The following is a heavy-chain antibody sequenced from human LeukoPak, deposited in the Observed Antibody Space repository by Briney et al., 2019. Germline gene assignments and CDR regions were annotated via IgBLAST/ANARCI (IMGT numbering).Heavy chain of an antibody. D-gene: IGHD2-21*02. V-gene: IGHV3-23*01. Sequence: HPGGSLRLSCAASGFAFSNYAMSWVRQAPGKGLQWVSGLSWSGDSTYYADSVKDRFTISRDNSKNTLYLQMNSLRAEDTAVYYCAKASDCGGDCSRDYYYYGMNVWGQGTTVTVSS. CDR2: LSWSGDST. CDR3: AKASDCGGDCSRDYYYYGMNV. J-gene: IGHJ6*02. CDR1: GFAFSNYA.